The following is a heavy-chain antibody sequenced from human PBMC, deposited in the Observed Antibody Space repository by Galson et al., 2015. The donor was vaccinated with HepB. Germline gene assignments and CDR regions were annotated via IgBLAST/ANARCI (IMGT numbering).Heavy chain of an antibody. CDR3: AADPYCSAPSCYSTRFYYYDMDI. D-gene: IGHD2-15*01. V-gene: IGHV1-58*01. Sequence: SVKVSCKASGFTFSNSGVQWVRQTRGQGLEWIGWIVVGSGDTNYARKFQERVTITRDLSTSTAFMEVSGLTFDDTAVYYCAADPYCSAPSCYSTRFYYYDMDIWGQGTTVTVSS. CDR2: IVVGSGDT. J-gene: IGHJ6*02. CDR1: GFTFSNSG.